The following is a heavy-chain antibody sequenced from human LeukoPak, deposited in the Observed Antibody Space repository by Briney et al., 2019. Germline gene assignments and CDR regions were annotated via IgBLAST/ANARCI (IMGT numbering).Heavy chain of an antibody. J-gene: IGHJ5*02. CDR1: GGSISSSSYY. CDR2: IYYSGST. V-gene: IGHV4-39*07. CDR3: ARMSGPTTGFDP. Sequence: PSETLSLTCTVSGGSISSSSYYWGWIRQPPGKGLEWIGSIYYSGSTYYNPSLKSRVTISVDTSKNQFSLKLSSVTAADTAVYYCARMSGPTTGFDPWGQGTLVTVSS. D-gene: IGHD4-17*01.